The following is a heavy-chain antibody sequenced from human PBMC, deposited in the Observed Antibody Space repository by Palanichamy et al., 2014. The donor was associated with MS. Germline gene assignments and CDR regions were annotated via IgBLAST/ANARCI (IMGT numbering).Heavy chain of an antibody. Sequence: QAQLVQSGAEVKKPGASVKVSYKASGYTFTGYYMHWVRQAPGQGLEWMGWINPNSGGTRYAQKFQGRVTMTRDTSISTAYMELSSLRYDDMAVYYCAEGDGYNLRHYWGQGTLVSV. V-gene: IGHV1-2*02. J-gene: IGHJ4*02. CDR2: INPNSGGT. CDR1: GYTFTGYY. D-gene: IGHD5-24*01. CDR3: AEGDGYNLRHY.